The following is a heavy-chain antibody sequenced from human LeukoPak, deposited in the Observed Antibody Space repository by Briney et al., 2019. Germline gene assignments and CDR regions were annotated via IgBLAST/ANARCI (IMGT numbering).Heavy chain of an antibody. Sequence: PGGSLRLSCAASRFTFSDYNMHWDRQTPGNGLEWVAFIPYDGSTKSCTDSVKGRFTISRDNSKNTLFLQMNSLRAEDTAVYYCARDSVYAFHIWGHGTMVTVSS. CDR3: ARDSVYAFHI. CDR2: IPYDGSTK. V-gene: IGHV3-30*02. CDR1: RFTFSDYN. J-gene: IGHJ3*02.